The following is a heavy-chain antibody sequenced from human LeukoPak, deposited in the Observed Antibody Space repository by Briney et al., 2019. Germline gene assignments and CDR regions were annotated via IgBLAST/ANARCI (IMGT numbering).Heavy chain of an antibody. CDR2: IKEDASAK. D-gene: IGHD4-17*01. CDR1: GFTFSRYW. CDR3: ARDLYGVSHDY. V-gene: IGHV3-7*03. J-gene: IGHJ4*02. Sequence: PGGSLRLSCAASGFTFSRYWMTWVRQAPGKGLEWVANIKEDASAKYYVDSVKGRFTISRDNSKNTLYLQMNSLRAEDTAVYYCARDLYGVSHDYWGQGTLVTVSS.